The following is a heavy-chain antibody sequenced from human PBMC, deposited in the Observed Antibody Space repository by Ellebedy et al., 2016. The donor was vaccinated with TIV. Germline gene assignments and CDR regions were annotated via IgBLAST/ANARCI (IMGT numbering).Heavy chain of an antibody. D-gene: IGHD3-10*01. CDR2: IKGDGSVK. Sequence: GESLKISCAASGFTFSSCWMSWVRQAPGKGLEWVANIKGDGSVKYYVDSVKGRFTISRDNAENSLFLQMSSLRAEDTAVYYCAPRDGSYTYWGQGTLVTVSS. V-gene: IGHV3-7*01. CDR1: GFTFSSCW. J-gene: IGHJ4*02. CDR3: APRDGSYTY.